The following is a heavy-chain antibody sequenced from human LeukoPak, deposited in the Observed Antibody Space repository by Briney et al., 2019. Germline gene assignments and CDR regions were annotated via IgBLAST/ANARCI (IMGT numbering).Heavy chain of an antibody. V-gene: IGHV4-59*01. CDR3: ARDKRWLQYNYYYGMDV. CDR2: IYYSGST. J-gene: IGHJ6*02. D-gene: IGHD5-24*01. CDR1: GGSISSYY. Sequence: SETLSLTCTVSGGSISSYYWSWIRQPPGKGLEWIGYIYYSGSTNYNPPLKSRVTISVDTSKNQFSLKLSSVTAADTAVYYCARDKRWLQYNYYYGMDVWGQGTTVTVSS.